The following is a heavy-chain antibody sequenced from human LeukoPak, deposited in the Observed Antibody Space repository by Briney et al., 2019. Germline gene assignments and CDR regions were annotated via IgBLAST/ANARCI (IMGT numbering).Heavy chain of an antibody. CDR1: GFSFSDYA. CDR2: ISTNGGHT. D-gene: IGHD2-2*01. Sequence: GGSLRLSCSASGFSFSDYAMHWVRQAPGKGLEYVSAISTNGGHTYYADSVQGRFTISRDDSKNTLYLQMSSLRAEDTALYYCVKDLLGYCSSTSCYATGPFDYWGQGTLVTVSS. CDR3: VKDLLGYCSSTSCYATGPFDY. V-gene: IGHV3-64D*09. J-gene: IGHJ4*02.